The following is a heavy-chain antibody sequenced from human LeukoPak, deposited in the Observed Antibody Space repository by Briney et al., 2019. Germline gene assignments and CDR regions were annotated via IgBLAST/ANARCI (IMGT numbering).Heavy chain of an antibody. V-gene: IGHV3-23*01. CDR2: ISPRGGGT. D-gene: IGHD7-27*01. Sequence: AGGSLRLSCAASGFTFSNTGMNWVRQAPGKGLEWLSGISPRGGGTYYADSVKGRFTISRDDSTSTLSLQMNSLRVEDTAVYYCARDLAWGAFDYWAREPWSPSPQ. CDR1: GFTFSNTG. J-gene: IGHJ4*02. CDR3: ARDLAWGAFDY.